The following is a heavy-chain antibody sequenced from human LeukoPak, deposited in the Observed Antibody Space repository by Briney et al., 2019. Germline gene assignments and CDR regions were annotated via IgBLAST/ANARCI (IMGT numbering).Heavy chain of an antibody. Sequence: PGGSLRLSCAASGFTFSRYWMSRVRQAPGKGLEWVANIKEDGSEKYYVDSVKGRFTISRDNAKNSLYLQMHTLRAEDTAVYYCGRDGDGDAFDIWGQGTMVTVSS. CDR2: IKEDGSEK. CDR3: GRDGDGDAFDI. J-gene: IGHJ3*02. D-gene: IGHD7-27*01. CDR1: GFTFSRYW. V-gene: IGHV3-7*01.